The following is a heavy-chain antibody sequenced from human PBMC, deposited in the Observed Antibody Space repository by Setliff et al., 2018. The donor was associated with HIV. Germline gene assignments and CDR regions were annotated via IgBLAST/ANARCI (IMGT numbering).Heavy chain of an antibody. V-gene: IGHV3-74*01. D-gene: IGHD2-2*02. J-gene: IGHJ5*02. CDR3: ANIRLGS. Sequence: TGGSLRLSCAASGFTFTTYWMHWVRQVPGKGLVWVSRINSDGSSIGYADSVKGRFTISRDNVNNAVYLQMNSLRAEDTAIYYCANIRLGSWGQGTLVTVSS. CDR1: GFTFTTYW. CDR2: INSDGSSI.